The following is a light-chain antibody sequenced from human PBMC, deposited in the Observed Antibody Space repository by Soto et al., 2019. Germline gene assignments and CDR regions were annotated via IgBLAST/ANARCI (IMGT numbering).Light chain of an antibody. Sequence: EIVMTQSPATLSVSPGERVTLSCRASQSVSSDLAWYQQKPGQAPRLPIYGASTRATGIPARFSGSGSGTDFTLAISSLQSEDFAIYYCHQYNNWPPYTFGQGTKVDIK. CDR3: HQYNNWPPYT. V-gene: IGKV3-15*01. CDR2: GAS. CDR1: QSVSSD. J-gene: IGKJ2*01.